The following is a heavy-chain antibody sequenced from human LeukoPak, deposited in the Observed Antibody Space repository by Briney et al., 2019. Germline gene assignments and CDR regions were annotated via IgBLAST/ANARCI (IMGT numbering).Heavy chain of an antibody. Sequence: PGGSLRLSCAASGFTFSSYWMNWVRQAPGKGLEWVANIKQDGSEKFYVDSVKGRFTISRDDAKNSLYLQMNSLRGEDTAVYYCARDWGLDYWGQGTLVTVSS. CDR3: ARDWGLDY. J-gene: IGHJ4*02. V-gene: IGHV3-7*01. CDR1: GFTFSSYW. D-gene: IGHD3-16*01. CDR2: IKQDGSEK.